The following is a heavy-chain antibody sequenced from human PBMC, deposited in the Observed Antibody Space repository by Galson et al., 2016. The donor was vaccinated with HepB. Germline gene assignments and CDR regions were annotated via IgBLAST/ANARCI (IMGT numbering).Heavy chain of an antibody. CDR1: GFTFSSYS. CDR3: ARDGGGGYNLDY. J-gene: IGHJ4*02. CDR2: ITHTTYTI. D-gene: IGHD5-24*01. Sequence: SLRLSCAASGFTFSSYSMHWVRQAPGKGLEWVSNITHTTYTIYYADSVKGRFTIARDNAKNSVYLQMNSLRDEDTAVYYCARDGGGGYNLDYWGQGTLVTVSS. V-gene: IGHV3-48*02.